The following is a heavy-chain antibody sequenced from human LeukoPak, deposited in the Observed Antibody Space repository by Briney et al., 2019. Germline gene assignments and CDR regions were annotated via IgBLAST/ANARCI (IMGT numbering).Heavy chain of an antibody. CDR1: GFTFSSYW. V-gene: IGHV3-7*01. Sequence: GGSLRLSCATSGFTFSSYWMSWVRRAPGKGLEWVANIKQDGSQIFYVASVKGRFTISRDTAKNSLSLQMNSLRAEDTAVYYCAREYCSGTSCYGYFDYWGQGTLVTVSS. J-gene: IGHJ4*02. CDR2: IKQDGSQI. D-gene: IGHD2-2*01. CDR3: AREYCSGTSCYGYFDY.